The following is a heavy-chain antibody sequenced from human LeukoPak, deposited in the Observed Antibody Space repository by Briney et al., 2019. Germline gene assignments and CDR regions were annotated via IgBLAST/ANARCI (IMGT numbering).Heavy chain of an antibody. CDR1: GFTFSSYA. D-gene: IGHD3-22*01. J-gene: IGHJ4*02. Sequence: PGGSLRLSCAASGFTFSSYAMSWVRQAPGKGLEWVSAISGSGGSTYYADSVKGRFTISRDNSKNTLYLQMSSLRAEDTAVYYCAKDVGSSGYYGFDYWGQGTLVTVSS. V-gene: IGHV3-23*01. CDR3: AKDVGSSGYYGFDY. CDR2: ISGSGGST.